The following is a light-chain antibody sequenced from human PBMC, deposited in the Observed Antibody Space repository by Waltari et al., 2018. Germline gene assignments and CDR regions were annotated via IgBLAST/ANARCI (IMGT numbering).Light chain of an antibody. V-gene: IGKV3-15*01. CDR1: QNVGTS. Sequence: EIVVTQSPATLSVSPGERVTLSCRASQNVGTSLAWYQQKPGQTPGLLIFGAYSRASGVPARFSGSGAGTDFTLAISSLQSEDFAVYYCQQYEDWPRHSFGGGTKVQIE. J-gene: IGKJ4*01. CDR2: GAY. CDR3: QQYEDWPRHS.